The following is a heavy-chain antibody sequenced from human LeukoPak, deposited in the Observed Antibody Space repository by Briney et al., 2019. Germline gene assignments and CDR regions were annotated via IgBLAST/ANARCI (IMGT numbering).Heavy chain of an antibody. V-gene: IGHV3-9*01. Sequence: GRSLRLSCAASGFTFDDYAMHWVRQAPGKGLEWVSGISWNSGSIGYADSVKGRFTISRDNAKNSLYLQMNSLRAEDTALYYCAQDMSQSHRPDEPFHYLRQGTLVTVSS. CDR1: GFTFDDYA. J-gene: IGHJ4*02. CDR2: ISWNSGSI. CDR3: AQDMSQSHRPDEPFHY.